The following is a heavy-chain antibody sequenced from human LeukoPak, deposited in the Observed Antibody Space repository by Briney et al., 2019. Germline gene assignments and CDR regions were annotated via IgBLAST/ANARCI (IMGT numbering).Heavy chain of an antibody. CDR2: IYYSGSI. D-gene: IGHD3-22*01. CDR3: ARGPPYYYDSSGYYFPSYFDY. Sequence: PSETLSLTCTVSGGSISSYYWGWIRQPPGKGLEWIGYIYYSGSINYNPSLKSRVTISVDTSKNRFSLKLSSVTAADTAVYYCARGPPYYYDSSGYYFPSYFDYWGQGTLVTVPS. J-gene: IGHJ4*02. CDR1: GGSISSYY. V-gene: IGHV4-59*01.